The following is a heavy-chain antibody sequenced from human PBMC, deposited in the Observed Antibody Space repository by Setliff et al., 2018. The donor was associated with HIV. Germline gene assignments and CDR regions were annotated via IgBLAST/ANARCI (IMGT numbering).Heavy chain of an antibody. D-gene: IGHD2-21*02. CDR1: GGSFSGHY. Sequence: PSETLSLTCAVYGGSFSGHYWSWIRQTPGKGLEWIGDISHSGSTNYNPSLKGRVTISIDTSKNQFSLRLTSVTAADTAVYFCARGSRSPLVNKFRVTPAFDYWGQGTLVTVSS. J-gene: IGHJ4*01. CDR3: ARGSRSPLVNKFRVTPAFDY. CDR2: ISHSGST. V-gene: IGHV4-34*01.